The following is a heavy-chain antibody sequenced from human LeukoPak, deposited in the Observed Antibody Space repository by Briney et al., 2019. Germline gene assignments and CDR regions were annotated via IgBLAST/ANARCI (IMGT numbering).Heavy chain of an antibody. J-gene: IGHJ4*02. Sequence: SETLSLTCTVSGCSINSGDYYWSWNRQPPGEGLGGIGYIFHSGSTYYNPSLKSRVSISVHTSKNQFSLKLSSVTAADTAVYYCARDRYFIGFDYWGQGTLVTVSS. D-gene: IGHD3-9*01. CDR3: ARDRYFIGFDY. CDR1: GCSINSGDYY. V-gene: IGHV4-30-4*08. CDR2: IFHSGST.